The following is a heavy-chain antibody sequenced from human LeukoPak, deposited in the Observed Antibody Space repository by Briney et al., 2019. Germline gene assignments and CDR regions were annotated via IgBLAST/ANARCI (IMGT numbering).Heavy chain of an antibody. D-gene: IGHD3-22*01. CDR3: AKGSYYYDSADYFDC. CDR2: LSGSGGNT. Sequence: PGGSLRLSCAASGFTFNSYAMSWVRQAPGRGLEWVSTLSGSGGNTYYADSVKGRVTISRDNSKNTLYLQMNSLRAEDTAVYHCAKGSYYYDSADYFDCWGQGTLLTVSS. CDR1: GFTFNSYA. J-gene: IGHJ4*02. V-gene: IGHV3-23*01.